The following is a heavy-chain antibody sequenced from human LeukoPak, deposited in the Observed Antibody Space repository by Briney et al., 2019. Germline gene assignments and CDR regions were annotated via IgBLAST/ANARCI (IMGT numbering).Heavy chain of an antibody. Sequence: SETLSLTCTVSGGSISSGDYYWSWIRQPPGKGLEWIGYIYYSGSTYYNPSLKSRVTISVDTSKNQFSLKLSSVTAADTAVYYCARGGGYYDSSGYWGPWDYWGQGTLVTVSS. J-gene: IGHJ4*02. V-gene: IGHV4-30-4*01. CDR3: ARGGGYYDSSGYWGPWDY. D-gene: IGHD3-22*01. CDR1: GGSISSGDYY. CDR2: IYYSGST.